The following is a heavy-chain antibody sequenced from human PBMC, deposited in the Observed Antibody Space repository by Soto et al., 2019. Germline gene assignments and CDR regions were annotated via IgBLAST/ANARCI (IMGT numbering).Heavy chain of an antibody. D-gene: IGHD2-8*01. Sequence: SVKVSCKTSGGTFNSYGLSWVRQAPGQGPEWMGQIIPIFGTAKYAEKFRGRVTISADESTSTAYMELSSLRSDDTAMYYCAREKFSNYFDPWGQGTLVTVSS. CDR2: IIPIFGTA. V-gene: IGHV1-69*13. CDR1: GGTFNSYG. CDR3: AREKFSNYFDP. J-gene: IGHJ5*02.